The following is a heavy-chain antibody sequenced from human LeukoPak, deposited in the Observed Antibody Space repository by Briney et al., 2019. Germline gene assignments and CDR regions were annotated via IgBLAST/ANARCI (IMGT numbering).Heavy chain of an antibody. Sequence: SETLSLTCTVSGGSISSYYWSWIRQPPGKGLEWIGYIYYSGSTNYNPSLKSRVTISVDTSKNQFSLKLSSVTAADTAVYYCARVANTQNSYCGGDCPYYFDYWGQGTLVTVSS. J-gene: IGHJ4*02. CDR2: IYYSGST. D-gene: IGHD2-21*02. CDR1: GGSISSYY. V-gene: IGHV4-59*01. CDR3: ARVANTQNSYCGGDCPYYFDY.